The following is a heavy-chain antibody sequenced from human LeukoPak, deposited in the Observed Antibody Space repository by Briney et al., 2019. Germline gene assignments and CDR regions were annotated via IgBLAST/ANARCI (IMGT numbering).Heavy chain of an antibody. CDR3: ARLWGGNGYSGGSLNL. CDR1: GFTFSRHG. Sequence: GGSLRLSCAASGFTFSRHGIHWVRQAPGKGLEWVAVVWYDGRNRDYTDSVKGRFTISKDNSNNMVFLQMDRLRAEDTAVYYCARLWGGNGYSGGSLNLWGQGTLVTVSS. CDR2: VWYDGRNR. J-gene: IGHJ5*02. V-gene: IGHV3-33*08. D-gene: IGHD3-16*01.